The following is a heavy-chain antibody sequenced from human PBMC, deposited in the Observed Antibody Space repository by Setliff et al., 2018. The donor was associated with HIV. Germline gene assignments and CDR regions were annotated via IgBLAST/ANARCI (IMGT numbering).Heavy chain of an antibody. Sequence: SETPSLTCTVSGGSITSSYWSWIRQPAGKGLEWIGRIYTSGSTNYNPSLKSRVTMSIDTSKKQFSLKLASVTAADTAVYYCARGGSYDTFDYWGQGTLVTVSS. CDR3: ARGGSYDTFDY. J-gene: IGHJ4*02. CDR2: IYTSGST. V-gene: IGHV4-4*07. CDR1: GGSITSSY. D-gene: IGHD3-22*01.